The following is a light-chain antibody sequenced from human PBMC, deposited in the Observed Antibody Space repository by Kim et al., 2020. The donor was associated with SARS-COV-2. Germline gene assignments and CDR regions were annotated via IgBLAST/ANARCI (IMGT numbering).Light chain of an antibody. V-gene: IGLV3-1*01. CDR1: KLGDKY. CDR3: QAWDSSTVV. Sequence: VAQGQTARITCSGGKLGDKYACWYQQKPGQSPVLVIYQDSKRPSGIPERFSGSNSGNTATLTISGTQAMDEADYYCQAWDSSTVVFGGGTQLTVL. J-gene: IGLJ2*01. CDR2: QDS.